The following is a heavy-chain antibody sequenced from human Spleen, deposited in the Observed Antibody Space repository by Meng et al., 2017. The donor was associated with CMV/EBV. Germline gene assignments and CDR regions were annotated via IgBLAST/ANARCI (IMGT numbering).Heavy chain of an antibody. V-gene: IGHV3-23*01. CDR3: AKDNGYSSSSFMDV. Sequence: GESLKISCAASGFTFSSYAMSWVRQAPGKGLEWVSAISGSGGSTYYADSVKGRFTISRDNSKNTLYLQMNSLRAEDTAVYYCAKDNGYSSSSFMDVWGQGTTVTVSS. CDR1: GFTFSSYA. J-gene: IGHJ6*02. D-gene: IGHD6-13*01. CDR2: ISGSGGST.